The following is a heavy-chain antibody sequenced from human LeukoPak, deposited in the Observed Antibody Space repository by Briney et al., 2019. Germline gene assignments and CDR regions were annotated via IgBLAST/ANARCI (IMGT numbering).Heavy chain of an antibody. J-gene: IGHJ1*01. Sequence: PGGSLRLSCAASGFTFSSYAMSWVRQAPGKGLEWVSAISSSGGSTYYADSVKGRFTISRDNSKNTLYLQMNSLRAEDTAVYFCAKDRGYCSGDSCYFIFQHWGQGTLVTVSS. D-gene: IGHD2-15*01. V-gene: IGHV3-23*01. CDR1: GFTFSSYA. CDR3: AKDRGYCSGDSCYFIFQH. CDR2: ISSSGGST.